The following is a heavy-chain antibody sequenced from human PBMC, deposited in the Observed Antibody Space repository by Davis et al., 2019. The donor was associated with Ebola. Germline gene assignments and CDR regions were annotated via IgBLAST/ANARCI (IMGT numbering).Heavy chain of an antibody. V-gene: IGHV3-30-3*01. J-gene: IGHJ6*04. Sequence: GESLKISCAASGFTFSSYAMHWVRQAPGKGLEWVAVISYDGSNKYYADSVKGRFTISRDNSKNTLYLQMNSLRAEDTAVYYCARVYYDFWSGYTSYYYGMDVWGKGTTVTASS. D-gene: IGHD3-3*01. CDR3: ARVYYDFWSGYTSYYYGMDV. CDR1: GFTFSSYA. CDR2: ISYDGSNK.